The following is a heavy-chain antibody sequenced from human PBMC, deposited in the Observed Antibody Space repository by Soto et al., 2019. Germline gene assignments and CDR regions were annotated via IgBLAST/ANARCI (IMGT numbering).Heavy chain of an antibody. J-gene: IGHJ4*02. D-gene: IGHD2-15*01. CDR1: GFTFKTFD. Sequence: QVQLMESGGGVVRPGRSLRLPCAASGFTFKTFDLHWVRQAPGKGLEWVAVISKDGSDKYYADSLKGRFTITRDNSKNKLYLQMDSLRSDDTAVYYCAKELLGFVAFDFGGQGTLVSVSS. CDR2: ISKDGSDK. CDR3: AKELLGFVAFDF. V-gene: IGHV3-30-3*02.